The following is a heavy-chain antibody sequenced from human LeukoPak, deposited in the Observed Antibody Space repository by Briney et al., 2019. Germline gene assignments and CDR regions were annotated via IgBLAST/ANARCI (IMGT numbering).Heavy chain of an antibody. D-gene: IGHD5-12*01. CDR3: AKATHSGYARGPNGDY. CDR2: IRYDGSNK. CDR1: GFTFSSYG. Sequence: PGGSLRLSCAASGFTFSSYGMHWVRQAPDKGLEWVAFIRYDGSNKDLADSVKGRFTISRDNSKNTLYLQMNSLRTDDTAVYYCAKATHSGYARGPNGDYWGQGTLVIVSS. J-gene: IGHJ4*02. V-gene: IGHV3-30*02.